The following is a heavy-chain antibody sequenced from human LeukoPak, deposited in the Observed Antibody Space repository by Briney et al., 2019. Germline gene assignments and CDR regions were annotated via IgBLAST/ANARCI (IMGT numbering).Heavy chain of an antibody. CDR1: GFTFSSYS. J-gene: IGHJ3*01. Sequence: GGSLRLSCAASGFTFSSYSIDWVRQAPGKGLEWVSSISTTSRHIYYADSVKGRFTISRDNAKNSLFLQMTSLRAEDTAVYYCARGSVELQRLDAFDVWGQGTTVTVSS. V-gene: IGHV3-21*01. CDR2: ISTTSRHI. D-gene: IGHD6-25*01. CDR3: ARGSVELQRLDAFDV.